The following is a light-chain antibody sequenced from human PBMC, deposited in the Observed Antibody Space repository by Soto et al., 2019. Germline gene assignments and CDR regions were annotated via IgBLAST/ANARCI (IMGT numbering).Light chain of an antibody. CDR1: QDIFGF. V-gene: IGKV1-33*01. CDR2: DSS. Sequence: DIQMTQSTSSLSASVGDTVSIICQATQDIFGFLNWYQIKPGKAPKLLISDSSNLKRGVPSRFSGSGSGTNFSLTITGLQPEDFAMYYCQQYDDLPLTFGGGTQVEIK. CDR3: QQYDDLPLT. J-gene: IGKJ4*01.